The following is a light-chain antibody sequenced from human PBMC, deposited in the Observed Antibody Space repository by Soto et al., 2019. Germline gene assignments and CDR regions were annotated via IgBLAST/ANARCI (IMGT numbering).Light chain of an antibody. J-gene: IGKJ2*01. Sequence: EIVLTQSPGTLSLSPGERATLSCRASQSVSSSYLAWYKQKPGQAPRLLIYGASSRATGIPDRFSGSGSGTDFTLTISRLEPEDFAVYYCQQYGSSPASYTFGQGTKLEIK. CDR3: QQYGSSPASYT. CDR1: QSVSSSY. CDR2: GAS. V-gene: IGKV3-20*01.